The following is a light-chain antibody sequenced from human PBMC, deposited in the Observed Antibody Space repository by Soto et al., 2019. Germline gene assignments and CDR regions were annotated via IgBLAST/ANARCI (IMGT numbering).Light chain of an antibody. CDR3: QQRYNWPRFS. CDR2: DAA. J-gene: IGKJ3*01. V-gene: IGKV3-11*01. Sequence: EVVLTQSPATLSLSPGARATLSCRASQSLNNYLAWYQQKPGQAPRLLSYDAAERATGVPARLSGSGSGTDFTLTISSLEPEDFAVYYCQQRYNWPRFSFGPGTKLDIK. CDR1: QSLNNY.